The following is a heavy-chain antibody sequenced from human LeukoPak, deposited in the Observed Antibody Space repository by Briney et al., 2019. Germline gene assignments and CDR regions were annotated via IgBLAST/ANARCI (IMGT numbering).Heavy chain of an antibody. CDR3: ARDLPTITYYYDSSGYTFDY. V-gene: IGHV3-74*01. CDR1: GFTFSNYW. J-gene: IGHJ4*02. Sequence: GGSLRLSCAASGFTFSNYWMHWVRQAPGKGLVWVSHMNSDKSSTSYADSVKGRFTISRDNAKNTLYLQMNSLRAEDTAVYYCARDLPTITYYYDSSGYTFDYWGQGTLVTVSS. D-gene: IGHD3-22*01. CDR2: MNSDKSST.